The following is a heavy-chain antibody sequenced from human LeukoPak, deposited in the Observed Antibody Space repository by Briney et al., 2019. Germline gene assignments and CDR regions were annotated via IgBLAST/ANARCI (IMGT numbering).Heavy chain of an antibody. CDR1: GYSFTSYW. Sequence: GESLKISCKGSGYSFTSYWIGWVRQMPGKGLEWMGIIYPGDSDTRYSPPFQGQVTISADKSISTAYLQWSGLKASDTAMYYCARVGAGEFSSGWSDFDYWGQGTLVTVSS. CDR2: IYPGDSDT. D-gene: IGHD6-19*01. J-gene: IGHJ4*02. V-gene: IGHV5-51*01. CDR3: ARVGAGEFSSGWSDFDY.